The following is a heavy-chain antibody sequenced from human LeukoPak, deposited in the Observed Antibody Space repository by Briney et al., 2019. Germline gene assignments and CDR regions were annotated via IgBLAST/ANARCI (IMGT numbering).Heavy chain of an antibody. D-gene: IGHD2-2*01. V-gene: IGHV7-4-1*02. CDR2: INTNTGNP. CDR3: ARASLGYCSSTSCFHALNY. Sequence: ASAKISCKASGYIFTNYYLYWVRQAPGQGLEWMGWINTNTGNPTYAQGFTGRFVFSLDTSVSTAYLQISSLKAEDTAVYYCARASLGYCSSTSCFHALNYWGQGTLVTVSS. J-gene: IGHJ4*02. CDR1: GYIFTNYY.